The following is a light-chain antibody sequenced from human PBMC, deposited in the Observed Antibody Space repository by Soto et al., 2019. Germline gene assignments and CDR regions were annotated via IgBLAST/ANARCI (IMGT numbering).Light chain of an antibody. Sequence: EIVMTQSPATLSVSPGERATLPCRASQSVSSNLAWYQQKPGQAPRLLIYGASTRATGIPARFSGSGSGTDFTLTISRLEPEDFAVYYCQQYNSWPPITFGQGTRLEI. V-gene: IGKV3-15*01. CDR3: QQYNSWPPIT. J-gene: IGKJ5*01. CDR1: QSVSSN. CDR2: GAS.